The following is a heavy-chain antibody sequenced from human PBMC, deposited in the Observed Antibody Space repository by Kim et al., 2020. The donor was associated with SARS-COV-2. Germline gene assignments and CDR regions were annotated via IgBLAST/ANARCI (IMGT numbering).Heavy chain of an antibody. CDR2: IKQDGSEK. CDR1: GFTFSSYW. D-gene: IGHD2-2*01. J-gene: IGHJ6*02. V-gene: IGHV3-7*03. Sequence: GGSLRLSCAASGFTFSSYWMSWVRQAPGKGLECVANIKQDGSEKYYVDSVKGRFTISRDNAKNSLYLQMNSLRAEDTAVYYCARHSVVVPVANSGAAADKSDLYYYYGMDVWGQGTTVTVSS. CDR3: ARHSVVVPVANSGAAADKSDLYYYYGMDV.